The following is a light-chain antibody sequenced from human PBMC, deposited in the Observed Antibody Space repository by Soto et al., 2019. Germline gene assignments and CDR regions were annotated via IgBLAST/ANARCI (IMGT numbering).Light chain of an antibody. V-gene: IGKV1-9*01. Sequence: DIQLTQSPSFLSASVGDRVTITCRASQDISSHLAWYQQKPGKAPKLLIYAASTLQSGIPSGFGGSGSGTEFTLTITSLQPEDFATYYCQQVKTYPLTFGGGTKVEIK. CDR2: AAS. CDR1: QDISSH. CDR3: QQVKTYPLT. J-gene: IGKJ4*01.